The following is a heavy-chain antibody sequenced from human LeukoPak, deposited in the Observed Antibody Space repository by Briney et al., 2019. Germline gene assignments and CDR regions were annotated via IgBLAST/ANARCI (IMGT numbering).Heavy chain of an antibody. CDR2: ISSSSSYI. D-gene: IGHD5-18*01. J-gene: IGHJ4*02. Sequence: PGGSLRLSCAASGFTFSSYSMNWVRQAPGKGLEWVSSISSSSSYIYYADSVKGRFTISRDNAKNSLYLQMNSLRAEDTAVYYCARVVDGGYSYGYWFSYFDYWGQGTLVTVSS. V-gene: IGHV3-21*01. CDR3: ARVVDGGYSYGYWFSYFDY. CDR1: GFTFSSYS.